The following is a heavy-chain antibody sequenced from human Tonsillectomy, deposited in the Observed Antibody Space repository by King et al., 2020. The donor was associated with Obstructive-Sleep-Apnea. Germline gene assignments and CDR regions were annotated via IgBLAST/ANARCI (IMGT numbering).Heavy chain of an antibody. Sequence: QLQESGPGLVKPSETLSLTCTVSRDSISNYYWSWIRQPPGKGLEWIGYMYYSGNSNYNPSLTSRVTISVDTSNIQFSLRLSSVTAADTAVYYCARHRGVEDYGGYGDYFDYWGQGTLVTVSS. V-gene: IGHV4-59*08. CDR3: ARHRGVEDYGGYGDYFDY. CDR2: MYYSGNS. CDR1: RDSISNYY. J-gene: IGHJ4*02. D-gene: IGHD5-12*01.